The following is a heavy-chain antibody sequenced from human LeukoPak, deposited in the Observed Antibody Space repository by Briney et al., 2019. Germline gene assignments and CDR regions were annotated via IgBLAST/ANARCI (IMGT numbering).Heavy chain of an antibody. Sequence: ASVKVSCKASGYTFTSYYMHWVRQAPGQGLEWMGLINPTGGSTGYAQKFHGRVTMTRDMSTSTDYMELSSLRSEDTAIYYCARDNSVGDNAWWFDPWGQGTLVTVSS. V-gene: IGHV1-46*01. CDR1: GYTFTSYY. J-gene: IGHJ5*02. D-gene: IGHD1-26*01. CDR3: ARDNSVGDNAWWFDP. CDR2: INPTGGST.